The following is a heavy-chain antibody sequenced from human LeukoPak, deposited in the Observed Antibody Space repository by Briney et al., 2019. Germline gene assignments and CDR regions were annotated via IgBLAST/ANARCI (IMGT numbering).Heavy chain of an antibody. CDR3: ARGLHLTTAYDY. V-gene: IGHV1-2*02. Sequence: ASVKVSCKASGYTFTSYYMHWVRQAPGQGLEWMGWINPNSGGTNYAQKFQGRVTMTRDTSISTAYMELSRLRSDDTAVYYCARGLHLTTAYDYWGQGTLVTVSS. J-gene: IGHJ4*02. CDR1: GYTFTSYY. D-gene: IGHD3-9*01. CDR2: INPNSGGT.